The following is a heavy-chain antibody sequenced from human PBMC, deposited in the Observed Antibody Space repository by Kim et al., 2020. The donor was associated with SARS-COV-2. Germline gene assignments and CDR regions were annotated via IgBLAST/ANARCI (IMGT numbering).Heavy chain of an antibody. CDR1: GGSISSYY. Sequence: SETLSLTCTVSGGSISSYYWSWIRQPPGKGLEWIGYIYYSGSTNYNPSLKSRVTISVDTSKNQFSLKLSSVTAADTAVYYCARDRDSSGWYRYFDLLGRG. CDR3: ARDRDSSGWYRYFDL. V-gene: IGHV4-59*13. CDR2: IYYSGST. J-gene: IGHJ2*01. D-gene: IGHD6-19*01.